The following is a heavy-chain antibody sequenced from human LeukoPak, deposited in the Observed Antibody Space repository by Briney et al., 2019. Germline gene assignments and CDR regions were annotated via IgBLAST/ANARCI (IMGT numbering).Heavy chain of an antibody. J-gene: IGHJ6*02. CDR3: SIAEKTAYDILTEDGMDV. Sequence: GGSLRLSCAASGFTVSSNYMSWVPQAPGKGLEWISVIYSGGSTYYADSVKGRFTISRHNSKNTLYLQMNSLRAEDTAVYYCSIAEKTAYDILTEDGMDVWGQGTTVTVSS. CDR2: IYSGGST. D-gene: IGHD3-9*01. V-gene: IGHV3-53*04. CDR1: GFTVSSNY.